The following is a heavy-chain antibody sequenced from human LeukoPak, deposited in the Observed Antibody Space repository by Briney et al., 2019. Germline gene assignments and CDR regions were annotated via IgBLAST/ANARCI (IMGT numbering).Heavy chain of an antibody. V-gene: IGHV1-69*13. Sequence: PVKVSCKASGDTFSSYAFSWVRQAPGQGLEWMGAIIPMSGTTHYAQNFQGRVTITSDESTRTVYLEVTSLRSEDTALYYCARSNNVFFAGDHWGQGTLVTVSS. CDR3: ARSNNVFFAGDH. CDR1: GDTFSSYA. CDR2: IIPMSGTT. J-gene: IGHJ4*02. D-gene: IGHD1/OR15-1a*01.